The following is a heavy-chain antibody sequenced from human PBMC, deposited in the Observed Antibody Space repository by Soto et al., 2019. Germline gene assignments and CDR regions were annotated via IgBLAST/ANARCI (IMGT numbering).Heavy chain of an antibody. D-gene: IGHD6-6*01. CDR3: AGDAPYSSSSGGGD. J-gene: IGHJ4*02. V-gene: IGHV1-69*06. CDR1: GGTFSSYA. CDR2: IIPIFGTA. Sequence: QVQLVQSGAEVKKPGSSVKVSCKASGGTFSSYAISWVRQAPGQGLEWMGGIIPIFGTANYAQKFQGRVTNTADKSPSTAYMEESRLGSEDTAVYYWAGDAPYSSSSGGGDWGQGTLVTVSS.